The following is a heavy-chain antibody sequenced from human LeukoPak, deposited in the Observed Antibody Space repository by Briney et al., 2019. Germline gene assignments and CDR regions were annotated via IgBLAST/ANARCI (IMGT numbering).Heavy chain of an antibody. Sequence: SETLSLTCTVSGDSMSSYYWNWIRQAPGKGLEWIGYTFYRGSTNYNPSLKSRVTISVDTSKNQFSLKLRSVTAADTAVYYCARVGPLGERGSGWYELDYWGQGTLVTVSS. J-gene: IGHJ4*02. D-gene: IGHD6-19*01. CDR3: ARVGPLGERGSGWYELDY. CDR1: GDSMSSYY. CDR2: TFYRGST. V-gene: IGHV4-59*08.